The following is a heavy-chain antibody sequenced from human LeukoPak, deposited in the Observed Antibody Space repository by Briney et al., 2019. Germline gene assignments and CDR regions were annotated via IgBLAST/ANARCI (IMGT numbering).Heavy chain of an antibody. J-gene: IGHJ5*02. CDR2: MCGSAGCT. CDR3: ARDRPNYHESNGHYYQRDGDH. V-gene: IGHV3-23*01. Sequence: PGGSLRLSCAASGFTFNIYAMSWVRLAPGKGLQWVASMCGSAGCTYYADSVKGRFTISRDNSKNTLYLQMNSLRAEDTAIYYCARDRPNYHESNGHYYQRDGDHWGLGTLVTVSS. D-gene: IGHD3-22*01. CDR1: GFTFNIYA.